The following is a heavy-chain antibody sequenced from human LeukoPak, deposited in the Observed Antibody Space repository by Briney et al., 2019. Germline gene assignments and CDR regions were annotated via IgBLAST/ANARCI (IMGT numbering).Heavy chain of an antibody. CDR1: GFSFSSYD. D-gene: IGHD3-3*01. Sequence: GGSLRLSRASSGFSFSSYDMYWVRQAPGKGLEWVAFIRYDGNNKYYADSVKGRFTISRDNSESTLYLQLNSLRAEDTAVYYCTTIRVAFRFDHWGPGTLVTVSS. V-gene: IGHV3-30*02. J-gene: IGHJ4*02. CDR2: IRYDGNNK. CDR3: TTIRVAFRFDH.